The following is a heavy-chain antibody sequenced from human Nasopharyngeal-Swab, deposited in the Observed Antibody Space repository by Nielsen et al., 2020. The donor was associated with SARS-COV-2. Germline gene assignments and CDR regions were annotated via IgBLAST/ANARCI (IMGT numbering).Heavy chain of an antibody. CDR3: AADDVGSFS. CDR2: IKSSTDGGTT. V-gene: IGHV3-15*01. D-gene: IGHD1-1*01. J-gene: IGHJ5*02. Sequence: LRECPGKGLEWVGRIKSSTDGGTTDYIAPVKGRFNISRDDSKNTLYLQMTSLKTEDTAVYYCAADDVGSFSWGQGTLVTVSS.